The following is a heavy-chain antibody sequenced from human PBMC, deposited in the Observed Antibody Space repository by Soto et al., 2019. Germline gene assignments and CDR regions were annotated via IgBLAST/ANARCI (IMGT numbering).Heavy chain of an antibody. V-gene: IGHV3-23*01. CDR3: AKTGCISTSCYSAPDWFDP. D-gene: IGHD2-2*01. CDR2: ISGSGGST. CDR1: GFTFSSYA. Sequence: WGSLRLSFAASGFTFSSYAMSWVRQAPGKGLEWVSAISGSGGSTYYADSVKGRFTISRDNSKNTLYLQMNSLRAEDTAVYYCAKTGCISTSCYSAPDWFDPWGQGTLVTVS. J-gene: IGHJ5*02.